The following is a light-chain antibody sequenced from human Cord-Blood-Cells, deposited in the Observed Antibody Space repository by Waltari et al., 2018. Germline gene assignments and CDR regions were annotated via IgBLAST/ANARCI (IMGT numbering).Light chain of an antibody. CDR2: SNN. CDR3: AAWDDSLNGYV. Sequence: QSVLTQPPSASGTPGQRVTISCSGSSSILGSNTSNWYQQLPGTAPKLLIYSNNQRPSGVPDRFSGSKSGTSASLAISGLQSEDEADYYCAAWDDSLNGYVFGTGTKVTVL. V-gene: IGLV1-44*01. CDR1: SSILGSNT. J-gene: IGLJ1*01.